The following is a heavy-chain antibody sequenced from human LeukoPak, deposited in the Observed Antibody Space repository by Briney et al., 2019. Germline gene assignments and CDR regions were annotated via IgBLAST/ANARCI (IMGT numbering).Heavy chain of an antibody. CDR1: GYTFTGYY. D-gene: IGHD1-26*01. V-gene: IGHV1-2*02. CDR3: ARDLGGYSGSYYSDY. CDR2: INPSSGGT. J-gene: IGHJ4*02. Sequence: GASVKVSCKASGYTFTGYYMHWVRQAPGQGLEWMGWINPSSGGTNYAQKFQGRVTMTTDTSTSTAYMELRSLRSDDTAVYYCARDLGGYSGSYYSDYWGQGTLVTVSS.